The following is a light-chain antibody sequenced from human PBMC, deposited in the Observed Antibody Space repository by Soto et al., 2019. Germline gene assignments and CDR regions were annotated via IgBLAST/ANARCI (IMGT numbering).Light chain of an antibody. J-gene: IGKJ1*01. CDR2: WAS. V-gene: IGKV4-1*01. Sequence: DIVMTQSPDSLAVSLGERATINGKSSQSVLYSSNNKNYLAWYQQKPGQPPKLLIYWASTRESGVPDRFSGRGSGTDFTLTISSLQAEDVAVYYCQQYYSMWMFGQGTKVEIK. CDR1: QSVLYSSNNKNY. CDR3: QQYYSMWM.